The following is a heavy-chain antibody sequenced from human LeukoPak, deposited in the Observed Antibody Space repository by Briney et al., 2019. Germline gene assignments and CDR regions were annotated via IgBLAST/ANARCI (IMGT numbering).Heavy chain of an antibody. D-gene: IGHD3-22*01. Sequence: ASVKVSCKASGYTFTDYYMHWVRQAPGQGLEWMGWINPNSGGTNYTQKFQGRVTMTRDTAISTAYMELSRLRSDDTAVYYCAREWEYYYDARGQGTLVTVSS. V-gene: IGHV1-2*02. CDR3: AREWEYYYDA. J-gene: IGHJ4*02. CDR2: INPNSGGT. CDR1: GYTFTDYY.